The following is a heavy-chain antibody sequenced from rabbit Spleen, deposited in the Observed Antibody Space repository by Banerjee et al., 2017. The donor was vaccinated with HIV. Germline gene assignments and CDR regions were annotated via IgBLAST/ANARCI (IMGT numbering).Heavy chain of an antibody. CDR1: GFSFSSNW. CDR2: IDTNDGDT. D-gene: IGHD1-1*01. CDR3: ARNYVNAFDP. J-gene: IGHJ2*01. Sequence: LEESGGGLVKPGGTLTLTCTVSGFSFSSNWICWVRQAPGKGLEWIACIDTNDGDTDYANWPKGRFTISKTSSTTVTLQMTSLTAAYTATYFCARNYVNAFDPWGQGTLVTVS. V-gene: IGHV1S45*01.